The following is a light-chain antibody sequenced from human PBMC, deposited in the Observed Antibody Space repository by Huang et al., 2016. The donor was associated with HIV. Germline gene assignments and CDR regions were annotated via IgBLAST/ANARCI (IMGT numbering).Light chain of an antibody. CDR2: GAS. J-gene: IGKJ2*01. CDR3: QQYGSSPET. CDR1: QRVSSSY. V-gene: IGKV3-20*01. Sequence: EIVLTQSPGTLSLSPGERATLSCRASQRVSSSYLAWYQQKPGQAPRHRIYGASSRATGIPDRCSGSGSGTDFTLTISRLEPEDFAVYYCQQYGSSPETFGQGTKLEIK.